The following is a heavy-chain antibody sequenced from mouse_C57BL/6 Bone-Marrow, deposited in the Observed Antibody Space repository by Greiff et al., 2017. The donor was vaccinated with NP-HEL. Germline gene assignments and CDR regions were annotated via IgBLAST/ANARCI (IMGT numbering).Heavy chain of an antibody. CDR1: GFSLTSYG. D-gene: IGHD4-1*01. J-gene: IGHJ2*01. Sequence: VKLVESGPGLVQPSQSLSITCTVSGFSLTSYGVHWVRQSPGQGLEWLGVIWSGGSTDYNAAFISRLSISKDNSKSQVFFKMNSLQADDTAIYYCASLTGTGYWGQGTTLTVSS. CDR3: ASLTGTGY. CDR2: IWSGGST. V-gene: IGHV2-2*01.